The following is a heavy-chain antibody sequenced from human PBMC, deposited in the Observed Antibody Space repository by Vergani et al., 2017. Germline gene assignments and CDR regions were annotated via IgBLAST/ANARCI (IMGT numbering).Heavy chain of an antibody. Sequence: QLQLQESGPGLVKPSETLSLTCTVSGGSISSSSYYWGWIRQPPGKGLEWIGCIYYSGSTYYNPSLKSRVTISVDTSKNQFSLKLSSVTAADTAVYYCARASIAAAGGDFDYWGQGTLVTVSS. CDR1: GGSISSSSYY. CDR2: IYYSGST. V-gene: IGHV4-39*01. D-gene: IGHD6-13*01. J-gene: IGHJ4*02. CDR3: ARASIAAAGGDFDY.